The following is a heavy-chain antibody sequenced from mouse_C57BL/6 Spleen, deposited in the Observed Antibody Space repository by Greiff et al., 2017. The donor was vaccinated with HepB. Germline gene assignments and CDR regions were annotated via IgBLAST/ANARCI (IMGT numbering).Heavy chain of an antibody. V-gene: IGHV1-82*01. CDR2: IYPGDGDT. CDR3: ARMHYYGSSYAMDY. D-gene: IGHD1-1*01. J-gene: IGHJ4*01. CDR1: GYAFSSSW. Sequence: VQLQQSGPELVKPGASVKISCKASGYAFSSSWMNWVKQRPGKGLEWIGRIYPGDGDTNYNGKFKGKATLTADKSSSTAYMQLSSLTSEDSAVYFCARMHYYGSSYAMDYWGQRTSVTVSS.